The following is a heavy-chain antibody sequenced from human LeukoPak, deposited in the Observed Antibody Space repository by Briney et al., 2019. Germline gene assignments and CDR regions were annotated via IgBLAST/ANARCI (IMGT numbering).Heavy chain of an antibody. J-gene: IGHJ3*01. CDR1: GFTFSSYG. Sequence: GGSLRLSCAASGFTFSSYGMHWVRQAPGKGLEWVAKITQDGSEKYYMDSVKGRFIISRDNGKNSLYLQMNSLRVEDTAVYYCARDWRQDNAFDLWGQGTMVTVSS. CDR2: ITQDGSEK. V-gene: IGHV3-7*01. CDR3: ARDWRQDNAFDL. D-gene: IGHD2-15*01.